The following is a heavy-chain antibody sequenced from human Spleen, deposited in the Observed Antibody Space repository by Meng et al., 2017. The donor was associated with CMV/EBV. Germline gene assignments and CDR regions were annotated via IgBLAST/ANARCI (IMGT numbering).Heavy chain of an antibody. D-gene: IGHD2-21*01. CDR2: IYDSGST. CDR1: GGSISSYY. V-gene: IGHV4-59*01. CDR3: ARERGGSYWGFDY. J-gene: IGHJ4*02. Sequence: SETLSLTCTVSGGSISSYYWTWIRQPPGKGLEWIGHIYDSGSTNYNPSLKSRVTISVDTSKNQFSLKLTSVTAADTAVYYCARERGGSYWGFDYWGQGTLVTVSS.